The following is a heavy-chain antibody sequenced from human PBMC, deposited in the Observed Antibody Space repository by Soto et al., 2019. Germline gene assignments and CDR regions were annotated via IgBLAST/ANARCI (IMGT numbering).Heavy chain of an antibody. V-gene: IGHV3-30-3*01. CDR3: ARGRDGYNYFDY. CDR1: GFTFSSYA. CDR2: ISYDGSNK. J-gene: IGHJ4*02. Sequence: GGSLRLSCAASGFTFSSYAMHWVRQAPGKGLEWVAVISYDGSNKYYADSVKGRFTISRDNSKNTLYLQMNSLRAEDTAVYYCARGRDGYNYFDYWGQGTLVTVSS. D-gene: IGHD5-12*01.